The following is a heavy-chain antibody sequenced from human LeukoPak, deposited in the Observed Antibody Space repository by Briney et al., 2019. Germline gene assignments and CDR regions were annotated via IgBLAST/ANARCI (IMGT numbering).Heavy chain of an antibody. V-gene: IGHV3-66*01. J-gene: IGHJ6*02. CDR1: GLTVSSNY. CDR2: IYSGGST. CDR3: ARDHTAMVYYGMDV. Sequence: GGSLRLSCAASGLTVSSNYMSWVRQAPGKGLEWVSVIYSGGSTYYADSVKGRFTISRDNSKNTLYLQMNSLRAEDTAVYYCARDHTAMVYYGMDVWGQGTTVTVSS. D-gene: IGHD5-18*01.